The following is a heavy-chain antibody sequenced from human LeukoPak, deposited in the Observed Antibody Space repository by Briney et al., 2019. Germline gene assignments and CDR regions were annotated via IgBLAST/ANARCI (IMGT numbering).Heavy chain of an antibody. CDR2: ISAYNGNT. J-gene: IGHJ6*03. CDR1: GYTFTSYG. Sequence: GASVKVSCKASGYTFTSYGISWVRQAPGQGLEWMGWISAYNGNTNYAQKLQGRVTMTTDTSTSTAYMELRSLRSDDTAVYYCARGSGYESYYYYYYMDVWGKGTTVTISS. D-gene: IGHD6-25*01. V-gene: IGHV1-18*01. CDR3: ARGSGYESYYYYYYMDV.